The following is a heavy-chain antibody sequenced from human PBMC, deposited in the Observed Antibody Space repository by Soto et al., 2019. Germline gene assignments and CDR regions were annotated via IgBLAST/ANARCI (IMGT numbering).Heavy chain of an antibody. D-gene: IGHD2-15*01. J-gene: IGHJ6*02. CDR3: ARGDCTGAYCYSWPFNYGVAV. Sequence: QGQLVESGGGVVQPGGSLRLSCTTSGFTFNTYGMYWVRQAPGKGLEWVAIIWYDGSNTYYGDFMKGRFTIYRDNSKNTLYLQMNSMRAEDTALYYCARGDCTGAYCYSWPFNYGVAVWGQGPTVTVSS. CDR1: GFTFNTYG. V-gene: IGHV3-33*08. CDR2: IWYDGSNT.